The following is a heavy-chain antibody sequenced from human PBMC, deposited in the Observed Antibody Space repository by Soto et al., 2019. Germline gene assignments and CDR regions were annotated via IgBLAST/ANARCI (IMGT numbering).Heavy chain of an antibody. V-gene: IGHV3-23*01. D-gene: IGHD4-17*01. CDR1: GFTFSSYA. CDR3: AKVRGNDYGDYDYFDY. CDR2: ISGSGGST. J-gene: IGHJ4*02. Sequence: GGSLRLSCAASGFTFSSYAMSWVRQAPGKGLEWVSAISGSGGSTYYADSVKGRFTISRDNSKNTLYLQMNSLRAEDTAVYYCAKVRGNDYGDYDYFDYWGQGTLVTVSS.